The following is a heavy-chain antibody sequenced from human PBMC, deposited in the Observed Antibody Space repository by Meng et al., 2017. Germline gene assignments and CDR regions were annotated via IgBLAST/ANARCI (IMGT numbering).Heavy chain of an antibody. Sequence: GESLKISCAASGFTFSSYSMNWVRQAPGKGLERVSSISSSSYIYYADSVKGRFNISRDNAKNSLYLQMNSLIAEDTAVYYCSRAKGRDGYNFGWGQGTLVTVSS. V-gene: IGHV3-21*01. J-gene: IGHJ4*02. CDR1: GFTFSSYS. CDR3: SRAKGRDGYNFG. D-gene: IGHD5-24*01. CDR2: ISSSSYI.